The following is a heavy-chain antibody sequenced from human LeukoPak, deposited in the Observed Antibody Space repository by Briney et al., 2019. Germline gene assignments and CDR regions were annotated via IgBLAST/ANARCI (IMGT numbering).Heavy chain of an antibody. CDR2: INPDSGGT. V-gene: IGHV1-2*06. J-gene: IGHJ4*02. CDR1: GYTFTGYY. D-gene: IGHD6-19*01. CDR3: ARDLPSPGISVAEDY. Sequence: ASVEVSCKASGYTFTGYYMFWLRQAPGQGLEWMGRINPDSGGTNYAQKFQGRVTMTRDTSITTAYMELSSLRSDDTAVYFGARDLPSPGISVAEDYWGQGTLVTVSS.